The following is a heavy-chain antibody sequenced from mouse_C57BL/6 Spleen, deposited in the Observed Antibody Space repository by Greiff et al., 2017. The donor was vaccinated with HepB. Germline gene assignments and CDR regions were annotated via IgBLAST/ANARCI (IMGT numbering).Heavy chain of an antibody. V-gene: IGHV5-16*01. Sequence: EVQRVESEGGLVQPGSSMKLSCTASGFTFSDYYMAWVRQVPEKGLEWVANINYDGSSTYYLDSLKSRFIISRDNAKNILYLQMSSLKSEDTATYYCARVGNAHYYAMDYWGQGTSVTVSS. J-gene: IGHJ4*01. CDR2: INYDGSST. CDR1: GFTFSDYY. CDR3: ARVGNAHYYAMDY.